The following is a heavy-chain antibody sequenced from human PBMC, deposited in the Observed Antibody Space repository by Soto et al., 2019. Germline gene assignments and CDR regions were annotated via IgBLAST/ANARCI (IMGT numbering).Heavy chain of an antibody. J-gene: IGHJ4*02. CDR1: GFTFSNYA. CDR2: ISGSGGST. CDR3: AKDQGSSWYEIDY. V-gene: IGHV3-23*01. Sequence: GGSLRLSCAASGFTFSNYAVTWVRQVSGKGLEWVSTISGSGGSTYYADSVKGRFTISRDNSKNTLYLQMNSLRAEDTAVYYCAKDQGSSWYEIDYWGQGTLVTVSS. D-gene: IGHD6-13*01.